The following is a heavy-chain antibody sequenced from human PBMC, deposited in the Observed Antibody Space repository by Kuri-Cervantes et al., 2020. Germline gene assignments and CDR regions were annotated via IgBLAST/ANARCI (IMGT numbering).Heavy chain of an antibody. CDR3: ARPHCSSTSCYTQTYYYYYGMDV. CDR1: GYTFTSYA. D-gene: IGHD2-2*02. CDR2: IIPIFGTA. J-gene: IGHJ6*02. V-gene: IGHV1-69*13. Sequence: SVKVSCKASGYTFTSYAISWVRQAPGQGLEWMGGIIPIFGTANYAQKFQGRVTITADESTSTAYMELSSLRSEDTAVYYCARPHCSSTSCYTQTYYYYYGMDVWGQGTTVTVSS.